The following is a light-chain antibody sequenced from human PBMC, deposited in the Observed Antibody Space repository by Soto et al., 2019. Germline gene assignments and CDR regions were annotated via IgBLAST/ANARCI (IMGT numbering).Light chain of an antibody. J-gene: IGLJ1*01. V-gene: IGLV1-51*01. CDR1: SSNSGGNS. CDR2: DDN. CDR3: GSWDSSLSAYV. Sequence: QSVLTQPPSVSAAPGQKVTISCSGSSSNSGGNSVSWYQQLPGTAPKLLIYDDNKRPSGIPDRFSGSKSGTSATLGITGFQTGDEADYYGGSWDSSLSAYVFGTGTKGTVL.